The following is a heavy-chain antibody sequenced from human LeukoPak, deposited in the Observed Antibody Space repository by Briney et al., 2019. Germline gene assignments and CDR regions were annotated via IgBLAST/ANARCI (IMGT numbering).Heavy chain of an antibody. CDR2: IKQDGSEK. CDR1: GFTFSSYW. V-gene: IGHV3-7*01. J-gene: IGHJ5*02. D-gene: IGHD2-15*01. CDR3: AREEYCSGGSCSSANWFDP. Sequence: QSGGSLRLSCAASGFTFSSYWMSWVRQAPGKGLEWVANIKQDGSEKYYVDSVKGRFTISRDNAKNSLYLQMNSLRAEDTAVYYCAREEYCSGGSCSSANWFDPWGQGTLVTVSS.